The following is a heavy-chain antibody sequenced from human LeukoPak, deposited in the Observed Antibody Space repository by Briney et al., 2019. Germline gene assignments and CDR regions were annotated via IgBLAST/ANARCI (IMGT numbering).Heavy chain of an antibody. CDR2: IYYSGST. V-gene: IGHV4-61*05. CDR3: AREYSSSSGRRAFDF. D-gene: IGHD6-6*01. Sequence: SETLSLTCTVSGGSISSSSYYWGWIRQPPGKGLEWIGYIYYSGSTNYNPSLKSRVTTLVDTSKNQFSLRLSSVTAADTAVYYCAREYSSSSGRRAFDFWGQGTMVTVSS. J-gene: IGHJ3*01. CDR1: GGSISSSSYY.